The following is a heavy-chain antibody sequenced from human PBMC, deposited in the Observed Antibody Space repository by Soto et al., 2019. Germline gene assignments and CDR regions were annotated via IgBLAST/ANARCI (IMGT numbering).Heavy chain of an antibody. J-gene: IGHJ3*02. CDR3: ARWGDDGDYFGTFDI. CDR2: IWYAGTNK. V-gene: IGHV3-33*01. CDR1: GFTFRSYG. Sequence: QVQLVESGGGVVQPGRSLRLSCAASGFTFRSYGLHWVRQAPGKGLEWVAVIWYAGTNKFYADSVQGRFTISRDNSKNTLYMQMNSLRVEDTAVYYCARWGDDGDYFGTFDIWGQGTVVTVSS. D-gene: IGHD4-17*01.